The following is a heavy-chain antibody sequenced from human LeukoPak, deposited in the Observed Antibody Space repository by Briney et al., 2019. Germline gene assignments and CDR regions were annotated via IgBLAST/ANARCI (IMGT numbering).Heavy chain of an antibody. Sequence: SEPLSLTCSGSNYSISNSLCWGWLRQPPGKGLEWIGSIYRSGSTFCNPSLKSRVTISLDTSKNQFSLKLSSVTAADTAVYFCARGTYGYYMDVRGKGTTVTVSS. CDR2: IYRSGST. V-gene: IGHV4-38-2*02. CDR3: ARGTYGYYMDV. CDR1: NYSISNSLC. J-gene: IGHJ6*03. D-gene: IGHD4-17*01.